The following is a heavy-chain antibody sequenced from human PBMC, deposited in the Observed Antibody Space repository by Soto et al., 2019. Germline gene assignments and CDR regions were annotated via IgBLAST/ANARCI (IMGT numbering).Heavy chain of an antibody. CDR1: GFTFSSYG. Sequence: QVQLVESGGGVVQPGRSLRLSCAASGFTFSSYGMHWFRQAPGKGLEWGAVIWYDGSNKYYADSVKGRFTISRDNSKKTLFLQMNSLRDEDTAVYYCARDSFYSSSSQGYNWFDPWGQGTLVTVSS. CDR3: ARDSFYSSSSQGYNWFDP. J-gene: IGHJ5*02. CDR2: IWYDGSNK. D-gene: IGHD6-6*01. V-gene: IGHV3-33*01.